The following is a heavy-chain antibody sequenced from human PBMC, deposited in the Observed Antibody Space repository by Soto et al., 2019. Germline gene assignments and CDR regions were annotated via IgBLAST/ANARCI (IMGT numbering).Heavy chain of an antibody. V-gene: IGHV3-23*01. Sequence: GGSMSPSSAASGFTFSSYALCWVRPAPGKGLGWVSAISGSGGSTYYADSVRGRFTISRDNAKNSMYLQMNSLRADDTAVYYFSRRSSGRLTAAWAPFDLWGQGTLVTVSS. CDR3: SRRSSGRLTAAWAPFDL. D-gene: IGHD2-15*01. CDR2: ISGSGGST. CDR1: GFTFSSYA. J-gene: IGHJ4*01.